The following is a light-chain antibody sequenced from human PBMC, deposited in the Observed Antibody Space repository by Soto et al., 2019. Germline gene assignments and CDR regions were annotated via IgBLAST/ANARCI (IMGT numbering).Light chain of an antibody. V-gene: IGLV2-14*01. CDR1: SSDVGGYNY. J-gene: IGLJ1*01. Sequence: QAVVTQPASASGSPGQSITISCTGTSSDVGGYNYVSWYQQHPGKAPKLMIYDVSNRPSGVSNRFSGSKSGNTASLTISGLQAEDEADYYCSSYTSSRNYVFGTGTKLTVL. CDR2: DVS. CDR3: SSYTSSRNYV.